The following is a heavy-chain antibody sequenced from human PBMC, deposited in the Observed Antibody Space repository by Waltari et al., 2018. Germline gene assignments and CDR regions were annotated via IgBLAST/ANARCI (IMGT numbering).Heavy chain of an antibody. CDR2: INDDVTST. V-gene: IGHV3-74*01. D-gene: IGHD3-16*01. CDR1: GFTLSRTW. Sequence: QLEESGGGLVQTGESLRLSCEASGFTLSRTWMHWVRQGRGKGLEWVARINDDVTSTNYADSVRGRFTISRDNAKNTLYLEMNSLRGEDSGVYYCTRAPWGELVIASDIWGQGTVVSVSS. CDR3: TRAPWGELVIASDI. J-gene: IGHJ3*02.